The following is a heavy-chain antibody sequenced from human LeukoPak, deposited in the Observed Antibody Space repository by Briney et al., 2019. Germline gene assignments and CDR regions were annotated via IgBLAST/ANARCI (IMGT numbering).Heavy chain of an antibody. V-gene: IGHV1-2*02. CDR3: AGDLRTRPYYYGSGSYDY. D-gene: IGHD3-10*01. CDR2: INPNSGGT. CDR1: GYTFTGYY. J-gene: IGHJ4*02. Sequence: GASVKVSCKASGYTFTGYYMQWVRQAPGQGLEWMGWINPNSGGTNYAQKFQGRVTMTRDTSISTAYMELSRLRSDDTAVYYCAGDLRTRPYYYGSGSYDYWGQGTLVTVSS.